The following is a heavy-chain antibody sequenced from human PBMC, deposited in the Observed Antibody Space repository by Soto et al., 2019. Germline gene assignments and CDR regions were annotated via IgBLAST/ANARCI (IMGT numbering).Heavy chain of an antibody. Sequence: QVQLQQWGAGLLKPSETLSLTCAVYGGSFSDYYWSWIRQPPGKGLEWIGEIHHSGDTNCSPSLRRRVTISVDTSKNQFSRKLSSVTAADTAVYYCARVRRIRSYWYFDLWGRGTLVTVSS. CDR2: IHHSGDT. D-gene: IGHD3-10*01. CDR3: ARVRRIRSYWYFDL. J-gene: IGHJ2*01. CDR1: GGSFSDYY. V-gene: IGHV4-34*01.